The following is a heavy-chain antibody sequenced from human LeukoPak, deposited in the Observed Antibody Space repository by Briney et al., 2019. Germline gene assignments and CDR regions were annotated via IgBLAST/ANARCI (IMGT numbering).Heavy chain of an antibody. CDR1: GFTFSSFA. D-gene: IGHD3-10*01. J-gene: IGHJ4*02. CDR3: AKDDAWLRFGE. Sequence: GGSLRLSCAASGFTFSSFAMSWIRQAPGKGLEWVSSVSTSGVGTYYADSVRGRFTISRDNSKNTVFLEVISLTAEDTAVYYCAKDDAWLRFGEWSQGTLVTVSS. CDR2: VSTSGVGT. V-gene: IGHV3-23*01.